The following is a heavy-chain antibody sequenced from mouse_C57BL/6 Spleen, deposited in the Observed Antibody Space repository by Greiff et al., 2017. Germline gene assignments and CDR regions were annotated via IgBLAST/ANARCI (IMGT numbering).Heavy chain of an antibody. J-gene: IGHJ2*01. V-gene: IGHV1-4*01. D-gene: IGHD1-1*01. CDR2: INPSSGYT. CDR3: ARSSITAVVASSVDY. CDR1: GYTFTSYT. Sequence: QVQLQQSGAELARPGASVKMSCKASGYTFTSYTMHSVKQRPGQGLEWIGYINPSSGYTKYNQKFKDKATLTADKSSTTAYMQLSSLTSEDTAVYYGARSSITAVVASSVDYWGQGTTLTVSS.